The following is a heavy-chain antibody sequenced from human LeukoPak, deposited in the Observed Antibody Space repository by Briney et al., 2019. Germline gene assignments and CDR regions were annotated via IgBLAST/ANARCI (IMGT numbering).Heavy chain of an antibody. D-gene: IGHD2-2*01. CDR3: ARDKLPAPWDGMDV. J-gene: IGHJ6*02. CDR2: IRYDGSNK. Sequence: GGSLRLSCAASGFTFSSYGMHWVRQAPGKGLEWVAFIRYDGSNKYYADSVKGRFTISRDNSKNTLYLQMNSLRPEDTAVYYCARDKLPAPWDGMDVWGQGTTVTVSS. V-gene: IGHV3-30*02. CDR1: GFTFSSYG.